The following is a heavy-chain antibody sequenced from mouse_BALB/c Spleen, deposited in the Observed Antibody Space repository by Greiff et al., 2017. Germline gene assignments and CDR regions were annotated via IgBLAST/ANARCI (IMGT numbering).Heavy chain of an antibody. CDR3: ATVYGYDAMDY. CDR1: GFNIKDTY. J-gene: IGHJ4*01. CDR2: IDPANGNT. Sequence: VQLQQSGAELVKPGASVKLSCTASGFNIKDTYMHWVKQRPEQGLEWIGRIDPANGNTKYDPKFQGKATITADTSSNTAYLQLSSLTSEDTAVYYCATVYGYDAMDYWGQGTSVTVSS. V-gene: IGHV14-3*02. D-gene: IGHD1-1*02.